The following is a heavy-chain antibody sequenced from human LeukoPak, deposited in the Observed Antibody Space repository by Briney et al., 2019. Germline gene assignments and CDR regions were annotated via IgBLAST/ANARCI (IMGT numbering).Heavy chain of an antibody. CDR2: IYYSGST. V-gene: IGHV4-59*01. J-gene: IGHJ6*03. CDR3: ARSSGRHYYYYMDV. D-gene: IGHD2-15*01. CDR1: GGSISSYY. Sequence: PSETLSLTCTVSGGSISSYYWSWIRQPPGKGLEWIGYIYYSGSTNYNPSLKSRVTMSVDTSKSQFSLKLSSVTAADTAVYYCARSSGRHYYYYMDVWGKGTTVTVSS.